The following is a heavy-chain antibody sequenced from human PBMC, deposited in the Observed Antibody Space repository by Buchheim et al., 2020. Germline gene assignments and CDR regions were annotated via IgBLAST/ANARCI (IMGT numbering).Heavy chain of an antibody. CDR2: INHSGST. CDR3: ARAMYYDFWSGSPYYYYYYGMDV. V-gene: IGHV4-34*01. Sequence: QVQLQQWGAGLLKPSETLSLTCAVYGGSFSGYYWSWIRQPPGKGLEWIGEINHSGSTNYNPSLKSRVTISGETSKNQLSLKLSSVTAADTAVYYCARAMYYDFWSGSPYYYYYYGMDVWGQGTT. CDR1: GGSFSGYY. D-gene: IGHD3-3*01. J-gene: IGHJ6*02.